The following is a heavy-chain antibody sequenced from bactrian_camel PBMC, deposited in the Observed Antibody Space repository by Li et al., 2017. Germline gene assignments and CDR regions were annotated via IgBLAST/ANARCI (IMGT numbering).Heavy chain of an antibody. CDR3: GAHYPGFDYSRECDLDFPY. CDR2: IWTYDGRT. J-gene: IGHJ6*01. Sequence: HVQLVESGGGSVQAGGSLRLSCLALYFPYDTNNRMGWFRQVPGKEREGVASIWTYDGRTSFADSVKGRFTVSRDNAKNTIFLQMNDLKPEDTAVYYCGAHYPGFDYSRECDLDFPYSGRGTQVTVS. D-gene: IGHD1*01. CDR1: YFPYDTNNR. V-gene: IGHV3S60*01.